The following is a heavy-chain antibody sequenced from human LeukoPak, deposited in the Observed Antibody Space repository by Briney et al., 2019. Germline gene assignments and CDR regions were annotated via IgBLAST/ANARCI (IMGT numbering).Heavy chain of an antibody. CDR2: TYYRSKWYN. CDR3: AREATASGSPFDY. CDR1: GDSFSSNSAA. Sequence: SQTLSLTCAISGDSFSSNSAAWNWIRQSPSRGLEWLGRTYYRSKWYNDYALSVRIRITINPDTSKNQFSLQLNSVTPEDTAVYYCAREATASGSPFDYWGQGTLVTVSS. V-gene: IGHV6-1*01. J-gene: IGHJ4*02. D-gene: IGHD6-19*01.